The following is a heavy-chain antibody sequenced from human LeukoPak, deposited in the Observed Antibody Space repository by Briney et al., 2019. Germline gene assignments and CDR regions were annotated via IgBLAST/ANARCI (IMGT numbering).Heavy chain of an antibody. J-gene: IGHJ6*02. CDR3: ARSDLTNYYYYGMGV. CDR2: IYYSGST. Sequence: SETLSLTCTVSGGSISSYYWSWIRQPPGKGLEWIGYIYYSGSTNYNPSLKSRVTISVDTSKNQFSLKLSSVTAADTAVYYCARSDLTNYYYYGMGVWGQGTTVTVSS. V-gene: IGHV4-59*01. D-gene: IGHD3-9*01. CDR1: GGSISSYY.